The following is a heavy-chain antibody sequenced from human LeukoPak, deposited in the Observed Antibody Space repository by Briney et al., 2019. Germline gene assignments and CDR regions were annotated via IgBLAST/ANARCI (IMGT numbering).Heavy chain of an antibody. V-gene: IGHV5-51*01. CDR3: ARRGCNGGSCYGH. Sequence: GESLKISSKGSRYTFNNDWIGWVRQMPGKGLEWMGIIYPGDSDTRYSPSFQGQVTISADKSISTAYLQWSSLEASDTAMYYCARRGCNGGSCYGHWGQGTLVTVSS. CDR2: IYPGDSDT. CDR1: RYTFNNDW. J-gene: IGHJ4*02. D-gene: IGHD2-15*01.